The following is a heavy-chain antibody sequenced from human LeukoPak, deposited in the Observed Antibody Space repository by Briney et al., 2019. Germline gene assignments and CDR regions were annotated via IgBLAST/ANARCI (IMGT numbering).Heavy chain of an antibody. Sequence: GASVKVSCKAPGYTFTSYGISWVRQAPGHGLEWMGWISAYNGNTNYAQKLQGRVTMTTDTSTSTAYMELRSLRSDDTAVYYCARVTVAATQRSFDYWGQGTLVTVSS. CDR2: ISAYNGNT. CDR3: ARVTVAATQRSFDY. D-gene: IGHD2-15*01. J-gene: IGHJ4*02. CDR1: GYTFTSYG. V-gene: IGHV1-18*01.